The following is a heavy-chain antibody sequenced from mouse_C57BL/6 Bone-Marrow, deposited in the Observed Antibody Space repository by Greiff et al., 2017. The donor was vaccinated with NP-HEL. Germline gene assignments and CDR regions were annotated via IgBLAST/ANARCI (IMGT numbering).Heavy chain of an antibody. CDR1: GFTFTTYA. D-gene: IGHD1-1*01. Sequence: DVKLVESGGGLVQPKGSLKLSCAASGFTFTTYAMHWVRQAPGKGLEWVARIRSKSSNYATYYADSVKDRFTISRDDSQSMLYLQMNNLKTEGTAMYYCVRGICYYGSSYEGWYFDVWGTGTTVTVSS. CDR2: IRSKSSNYAT. CDR3: VRGICYYGSSYEGWYFDV. J-gene: IGHJ1*03. V-gene: IGHV10-3*01.